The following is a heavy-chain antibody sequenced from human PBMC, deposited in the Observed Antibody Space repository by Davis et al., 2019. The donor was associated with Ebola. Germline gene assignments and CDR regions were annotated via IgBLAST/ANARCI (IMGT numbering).Heavy chain of an antibody. J-gene: IGHJ3*02. D-gene: IGHD1-20*01. V-gene: IGHV1-69*10. CDR2: IIPILDLA. Sequence: SVKVSCKVSGYTLSELTIHWVRQAPGKGLEWMGGIIPILDLANYAQKFQGRVTITADKSTTTAYMELSSLRPEDTAVYYCARDEPTITGTRRRGTGIDIWGQGTMVTVS. CDR3: ARDEPTITGTRRRGTGIDI. CDR1: GYTLSELT.